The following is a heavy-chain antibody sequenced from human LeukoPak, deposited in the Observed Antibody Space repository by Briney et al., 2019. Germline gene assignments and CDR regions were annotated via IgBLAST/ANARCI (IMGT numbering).Heavy chain of an antibody. CDR1: GGSISGTNFY. CDR3: ARRDYYYYYMDV. V-gene: IGHV4-39*07. Sequence: SETLSLTCSVSGGSISGTNFYWGWIRQSPGKGLEWVGSVNARGSTAYHPSLKSRVTISADTSQNQIFLRLRSVTAADTAVYYCARRDYYYYYMDVWGKGTTVTVSS. J-gene: IGHJ6*03. CDR2: VNARGST.